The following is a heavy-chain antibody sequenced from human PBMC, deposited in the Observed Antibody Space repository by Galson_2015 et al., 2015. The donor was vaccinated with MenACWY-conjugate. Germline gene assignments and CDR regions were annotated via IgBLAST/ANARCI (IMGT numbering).Heavy chain of an antibody. CDR1: GFTVNNYG. V-gene: IGHV3-23*01. CDR2: FRVNVGST. CDR3: TKDRPYGTGWYGCSED. Sequence: SLRLSCAASGFTVNNYGMSWVRQAPGKGLEWVSSFRVNVGSTFYAGSVKGRFSISRDNSKNTFFLEMNNLRAEDTAIYFCTKDRPYGTGWYGCSEDWGQGTLVAVSS. J-gene: IGHJ4*02. D-gene: IGHD6-13*01.